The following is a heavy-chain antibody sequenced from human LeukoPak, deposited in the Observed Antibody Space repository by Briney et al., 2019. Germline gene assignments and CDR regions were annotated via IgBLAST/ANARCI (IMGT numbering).Heavy chain of an antibody. Sequence: ASVKVSCKASGYTFTSYGISWVRQAPGQGLEWMGWLSAYNGNTNYAQKLQGRVTMTTDTSTSTAYMELRSLRSDDTAVYYCARDTSLGYDSSGYYYGRERHFDYWGQGTLVTVSS. CDR3: ARDTSLGYDSSGYYYGRERHFDY. CDR1: GYTFTSYG. CDR2: LSAYNGNT. V-gene: IGHV1-18*01. D-gene: IGHD3-22*01. J-gene: IGHJ4*02.